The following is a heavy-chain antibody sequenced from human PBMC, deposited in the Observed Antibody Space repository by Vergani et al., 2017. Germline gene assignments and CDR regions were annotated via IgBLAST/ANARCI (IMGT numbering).Heavy chain of an antibody. CDR3: AKDWGIGDRLPDY. J-gene: IGHJ4*02. CDR2: IKQDGSEK. V-gene: IGHV3-7*01. CDR1: GFTFSSYW. D-gene: IGHD3-16*01. Sequence: EVQLVESGGGLVQPGGSLRLSCAASGFTFSSYWMSWVRQAPGKGLEWVANIKQDGSEKYYADSVKGRFTISRDNSKNTLYLQMNSLRAEDTAVYYCAKDWGIGDRLPDYWGQGTLVTVSS.